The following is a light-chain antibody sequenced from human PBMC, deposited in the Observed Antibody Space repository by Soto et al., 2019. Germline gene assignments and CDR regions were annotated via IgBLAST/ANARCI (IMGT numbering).Light chain of an antibody. J-gene: IGKJ5*01. CDR1: QSDNRY. CDR2: DTS. CDR3: HQRSTGSRT. V-gene: IGKV3-11*01. Sequence: EIVLTQSPATLSLSPGERATLSCRASQSDNRYLAWYQQKPGQPPRLLIYDTSNRATGIPARFSGSGSGPDFTLTISSLEPEDFAVYYCHQRSTGSRTFGQGTRLAIK.